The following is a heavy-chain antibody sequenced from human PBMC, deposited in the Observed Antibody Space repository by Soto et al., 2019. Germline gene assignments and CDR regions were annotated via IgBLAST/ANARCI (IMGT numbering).Heavy chain of an antibody. Sequence: ASVKVSCKASGYTFTSYGISWVRQAPGQGLEWIGWISAYNGNTNYAQKLRGRVTMTTDTSTSTAYMELRSLRSDDTAVYYCAIPPEYCSGGSCYSFGAFDIWGQGTMVTVSS. V-gene: IGHV1-18*01. CDR2: ISAYNGNT. J-gene: IGHJ3*02. D-gene: IGHD2-15*01. CDR3: AIPPEYCSGGSCYSFGAFDI. CDR1: GYTFTSYG.